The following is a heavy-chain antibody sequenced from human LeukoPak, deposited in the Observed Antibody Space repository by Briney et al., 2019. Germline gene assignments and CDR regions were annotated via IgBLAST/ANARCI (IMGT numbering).Heavy chain of an antibody. D-gene: IGHD5-24*01. CDR1: GGSISNYY. J-gene: IGHJ3*02. V-gene: IGHV4-59*01. CDR3: ARVRNYPDAFDI. CDR2: IYDTGST. Sequence: SETLSLTCTVSGGSISNYYWAWIRQPPGKGLEWIGYIYDTGSTKYSPSLKSRLTISLHTSRNQFSLNLSSLTAADTAIYYCARVRNYPDAFDIWGQGTMVTVSS.